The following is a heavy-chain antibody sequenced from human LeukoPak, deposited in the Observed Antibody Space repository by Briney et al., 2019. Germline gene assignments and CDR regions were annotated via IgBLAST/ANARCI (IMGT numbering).Heavy chain of an antibody. D-gene: IGHD1-26*01. CDR2: FYFSGST. V-gene: IGHV4-39*01. CDR1: GGSISISSYY. CDR3: ARHSSGSYRGFDD. J-gene: IGHJ4*02. Sequence: SETLSLTRTVSGGSISISSYYWGWIRQPPGKGLEWIGSFYFSGSTYYNPSLKSRVTISVDTSKNQFSLKLSSVTAADTAVYYCARHSSGSYRGFDDWGQGTLVTVSS.